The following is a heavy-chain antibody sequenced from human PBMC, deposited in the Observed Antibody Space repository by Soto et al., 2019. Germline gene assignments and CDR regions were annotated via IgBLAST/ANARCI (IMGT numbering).Heavy chain of an antibody. J-gene: IGHJ4*02. CDR2: IKQDGSEK. CDR1: GFTFSSYW. D-gene: IGHD2-15*01. CDR3: ARDPHRLQWDY. Sequence: VSLRLSCAASGFTFSSYWMSWVRQAPGKGLEWVANIKQDGSEKYYVDSVKGRFTISRDNAKNSLYLQMNSLRAEDTAVYYCARDPHRLQWDYWGQGTLVTVSS. V-gene: IGHV3-7*03.